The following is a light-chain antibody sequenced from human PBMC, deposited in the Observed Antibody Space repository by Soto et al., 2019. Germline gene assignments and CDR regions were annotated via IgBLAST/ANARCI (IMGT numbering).Light chain of an antibody. Sequence: EIVLTHSPGTLSLSRGERSTLSCRVSQSVSNYLAWYQQKPGQAPRLLIYAASNRATGIPARFSGSGSGTDFTLTISSLEPEDFAVYYCQQRSNWPPITFSQGTRLEIK. CDR1: QSVSNY. V-gene: IGKV3-11*01. CDR2: AAS. CDR3: QQRSNWPPIT. J-gene: IGKJ5*01.